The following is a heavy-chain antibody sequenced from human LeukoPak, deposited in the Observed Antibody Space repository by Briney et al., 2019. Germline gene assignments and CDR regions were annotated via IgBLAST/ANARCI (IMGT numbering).Heavy chain of an antibody. D-gene: IGHD5-18*01. CDR3: ARQRRYGDDGFDI. CDR2: ISTSASGSTV. Sequence: GGSLRLSCAASGFTFSNYEMNWVRQAPGKGLEWVSYISTSASGSTVYYADSVKGRFTISRDNAKNSLYLQLNSLTAEDTAVYYCARQRRYGDDGFDIWGQGTIVTVSS. V-gene: IGHV3-48*03. J-gene: IGHJ3*02. CDR1: GFTFSNYE.